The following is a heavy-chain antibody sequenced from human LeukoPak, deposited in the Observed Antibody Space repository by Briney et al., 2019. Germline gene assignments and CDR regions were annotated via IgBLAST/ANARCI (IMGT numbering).Heavy chain of an antibody. Sequence: GGSLRLSCAASGFTFSSYEMNWVRQAPGKGLEWVSYISSSGSTIYYADSVKGRFTISRDNAKNSLYLQMNSLRAEDTAVYYCARDHNYAFDNWGQGTLVSVAS. CDR2: ISSSGSTI. J-gene: IGHJ4*02. CDR3: ARDHNYAFDN. D-gene: IGHD1-1*01. CDR1: GFTFSSYE. V-gene: IGHV3-48*03.